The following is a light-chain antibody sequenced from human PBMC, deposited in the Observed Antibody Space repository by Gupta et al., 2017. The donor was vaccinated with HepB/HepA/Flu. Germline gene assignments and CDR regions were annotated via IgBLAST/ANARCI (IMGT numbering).Light chain of an antibody. CDR1: SSNIGAGYD. CDR2: GNS. J-gene: IGLJ1*01. CDR3: QSYDSSRSGYV. V-gene: IGLV1-40*01. Sequence: QSVLTPPPPVSGAPWQRVTISCTGSSSNIGAGYDVHWYQQLPGTAPKLLIYGNSNRPSGVPDRFSGSKSGTSASLAITGLQAEDEADYYCQSYDSSRSGYVFGTGTKLTVL.